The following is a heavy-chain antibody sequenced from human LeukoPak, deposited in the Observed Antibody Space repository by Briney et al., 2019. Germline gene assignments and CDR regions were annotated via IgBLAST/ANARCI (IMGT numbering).Heavy chain of an antibody. Sequence: ASVKVSCKASGYTFTGYYMHWVRQAPGQGLEWMGWVHPNSGGTKYAQKFQGRVTMTRDTSISTAYMDLSRLRSDDTAVYYCARDYQLPYAFDIWGQGTMVTVSS. D-gene: IGHD2-2*01. CDR1: GYTFTGYY. CDR2: VHPNSGGT. V-gene: IGHV1-2*02. CDR3: ARDYQLPYAFDI. J-gene: IGHJ3*02.